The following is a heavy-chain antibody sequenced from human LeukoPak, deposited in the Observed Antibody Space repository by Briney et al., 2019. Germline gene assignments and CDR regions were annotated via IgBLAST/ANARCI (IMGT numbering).Heavy chain of an antibody. CDR3: AKDLLAGTDLY. CDR1: GFAFSSTNA. D-gene: IGHD6-19*01. CDR2: FSNTADTA. J-gene: IGHJ4*02. Sequence: GGSLRLSCAASGFAFSSTNAMGWVRQAPGKGLEWVSTFSNTADTAFYADSVKGRFTISRDDSKNTLYLQMSGLRAEDTAVYYCAKDLLAGTDLYWGQGTLVTVSS. V-gene: IGHV3-23*01.